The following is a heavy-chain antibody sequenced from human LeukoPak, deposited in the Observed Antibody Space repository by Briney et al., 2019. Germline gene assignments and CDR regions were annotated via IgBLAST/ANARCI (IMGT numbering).Heavy chain of an antibody. CDR3: ARDPPEWGSATFDI. D-gene: IGHD1-26*01. V-gene: IGHV3-21*01. CDR2: ICSSSSYI. CDR1: GFTLSSYS. J-gene: IGHJ3*02. Sequence: PGVSLRLSCAASGFTLSSYSMNWVRQAPGKGLEWVSSICSSSSYIYYADSVKGRFTLSRNNAKDSLFLQMNILSAENTAVYFWARDPPEWGSATFDIWGQGTMVTVYS.